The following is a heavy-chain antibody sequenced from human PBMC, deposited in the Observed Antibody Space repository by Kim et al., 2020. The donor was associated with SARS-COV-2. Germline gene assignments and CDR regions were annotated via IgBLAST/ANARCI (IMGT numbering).Heavy chain of an antibody. D-gene: IGHD4-17*01. CDR3: TTDSDYGDYDWFDP. J-gene: IGHJ5*02. Sequence: AAPGKGRFTISRDDSKNTLYLQMNSLKTEDTAVYYCTTDSDYGDYDWFDPWGQGTLVTVSS. V-gene: IGHV3-15*01.